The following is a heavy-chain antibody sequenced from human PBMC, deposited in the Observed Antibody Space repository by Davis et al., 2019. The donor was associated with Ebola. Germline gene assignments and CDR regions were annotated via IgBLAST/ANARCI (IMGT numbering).Heavy chain of an antibody. CDR2: IWYDGSNK. D-gene: IGHD6-19*01. Sequence: PGGSLRLSCAASGFTFSGCVMYWVRQAPGKGLEWVAVIWYDGSNKYYADSVKGRFTISRDNSKNTLYLQMNSLRAEDTAVYYCARDHYSSGCADWGQGTLVTVSS. V-gene: IGHV3-33*08. CDR1: GFTFSGCV. CDR3: ARDHYSSGCAD. J-gene: IGHJ4*02.